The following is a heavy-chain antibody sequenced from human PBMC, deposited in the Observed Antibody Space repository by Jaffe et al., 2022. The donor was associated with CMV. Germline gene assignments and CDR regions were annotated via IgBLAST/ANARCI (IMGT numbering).Heavy chain of an antibody. CDR3: AKPAKYYYGSGSYLAFDY. V-gene: IGHV3-23*01. CDR2: ISGSGGST. Sequence: EVQLLESGGGLVQPGGSLRLSCAASGFTFSSYAMSWVRQAPGKGLEWVSAISGSGGSTYYADSVKGRFTISRDNSKNTLYLQMNSLRAEDTAVYYCAKPAKYYYGSGSYLAFDYWGQGTLVTVSS. D-gene: IGHD3-10*01. CDR1: GFTFSSYA. J-gene: IGHJ4*02.